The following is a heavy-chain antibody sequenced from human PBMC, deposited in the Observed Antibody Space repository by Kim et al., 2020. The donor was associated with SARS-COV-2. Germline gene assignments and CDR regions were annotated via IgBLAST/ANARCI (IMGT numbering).Heavy chain of an antibody. CDR3: ARKVAHIVVVTDAFDI. D-gene: IGHD2-21*02. Sequence: GGSLRLSCAASGFTFSDYYMSWIRQAPGKGLEWVSYISSSGSTIYYADSVKGRFTISRDNAKNSLYLQMNSLRAEDTAVYYCARKVAHIVVVTDAFDIWGQGTMVTVSS. V-gene: IGHV3-11*01. CDR2: ISSSGSTI. CDR1: GFTFSDYY. J-gene: IGHJ3*02.